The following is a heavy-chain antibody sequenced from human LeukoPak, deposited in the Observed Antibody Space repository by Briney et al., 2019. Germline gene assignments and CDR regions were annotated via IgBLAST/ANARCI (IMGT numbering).Heavy chain of an antibody. D-gene: IGHD3-9*01. V-gene: IGHV3-33*01. CDR1: GFTFSSYG. CDR3: ASDILTGLDAFDI. CDR2: IWYDGSNK. J-gene: IGHJ3*02. Sequence: PGRSLRLSCAASGFTFSSYGMHWVRQAPGKGLEWVAVIWYDGSNKYYADSAKGRFTISRDNSKNTLYLQMNSLRAEDTAVYYCASDILTGLDAFDIWGQGTMVTVSS.